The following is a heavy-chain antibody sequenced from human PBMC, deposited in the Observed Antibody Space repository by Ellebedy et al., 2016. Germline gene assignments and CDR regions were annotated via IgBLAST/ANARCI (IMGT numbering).Heavy chain of an antibody. CDR2: SSTT. J-gene: IGHJ4*02. CDR3: ARGNHYYDSSGYHD. V-gene: IGHV1-18*01. D-gene: IGHD3-22*01. Sequence: ASVKVSCXASGYTFINHDITWVRQAPGQGLEWMGGSSTTNYAQKFQGRVTMTTDASTSTAYMELRSLRSDDTAVYYCARGNHYYDSSGYHDWGQGTLVTVSS. CDR1: GYTFINHD.